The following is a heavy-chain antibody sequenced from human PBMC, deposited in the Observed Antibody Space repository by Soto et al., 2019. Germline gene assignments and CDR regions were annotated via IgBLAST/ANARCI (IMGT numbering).Heavy chain of an antibody. Sequence: QVQLVQSGAEVKKPGASVKVSCKASGYTFTTYGLTWVRQAPGQGPEWMGWISAYYGTTDYSQKFQDRLTLTRDTSTSTVFMELRDLRSDDTAIYYCTREVQLRGVIANGYWGQGTLVTVSS. CDR2: ISAYYGTT. CDR3: TREVQLRGVIANGY. CDR1: GYTFTTYG. D-gene: IGHD3-16*02. V-gene: IGHV1-18*04. J-gene: IGHJ4*02.